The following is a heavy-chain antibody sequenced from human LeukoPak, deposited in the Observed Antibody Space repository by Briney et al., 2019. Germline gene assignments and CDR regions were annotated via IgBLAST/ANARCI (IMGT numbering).Heavy chain of an antibody. CDR3: ARGQGDSSAGLDY. CDR1: GFTFSSYA. V-gene: IGHV3-30-3*01. D-gene: IGHD3-22*01. Sequence: AGGSLRLSCAASGFTFSSYAMHWVRQAPGKGLEWVTIISYDGSNKYYADSVKGRFTISRDNSKNTLYLQMNSLRAEDTAVYYCARGQGDSSAGLDYWGQGTWSPSPQ. CDR2: ISYDGSNK. J-gene: IGHJ4*02.